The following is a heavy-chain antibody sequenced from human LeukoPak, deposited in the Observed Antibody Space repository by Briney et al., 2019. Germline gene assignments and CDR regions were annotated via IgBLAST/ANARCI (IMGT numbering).Heavy chain of an antibody. CDR1: GYAITSYY. D-gene: IGHD6-25*01. V-gene: IGHV1-46*01. CDR3: AREAIAAGKNFDY. J-gene: IGHJ4*02. CDR2: VHPNGDNR. Sequence: ASVKVSCKASGYAITSYYMHWVRQAPGQGLEWMGTVHPNGDNRTYAQRFQGRVTMTRDTSTSTVYMDLSSLRSEDTAVYYCAREAIAAGKNFDYWGQGTQVAVSS.